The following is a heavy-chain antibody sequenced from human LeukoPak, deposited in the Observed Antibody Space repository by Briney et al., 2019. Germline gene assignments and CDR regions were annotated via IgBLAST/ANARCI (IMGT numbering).Heavy chain of an antibody. D-gene: IGHD2-8*02. CDR2: ISYDVSNK. V-gene: IGHV3-30*01. CDR1: GFTFSSYA. CDR3: ARDPLYLVGGRYYYYYYMDV. Sequence: GRSLRLSCAAAGFTFSSYAMHWVRQAPGKGLEWVAVISYDVSNKYYADSVKGRFTISRDNSENTLFLQMNSLRAEDTAVYYCARDPLYLVGGRYYYYYYMDVWGKGTTVTVSS. J-gene: IGHJ6*03.